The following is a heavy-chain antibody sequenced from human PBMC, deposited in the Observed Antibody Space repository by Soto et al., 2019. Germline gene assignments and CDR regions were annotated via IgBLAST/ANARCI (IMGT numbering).Heavy chain of an antibody. Sequence: DTLSVTCSVSGGSVTNYYWAWIRQPPGKGLEWIGSVHYSGNSYYNPSLESRVIISVDTSNNQFFLEMTTMTAADTAMYYCARSLSTTGIAWGQGTLVTVSS. CDR2: VHYSGNS. CDR1: GGSVTNYY. D-gene: IGHD1-1*01. V-gene: IGHV4-39*01. CDR3: ARSLSTTGIA. J-gene: IGHJ5*02.